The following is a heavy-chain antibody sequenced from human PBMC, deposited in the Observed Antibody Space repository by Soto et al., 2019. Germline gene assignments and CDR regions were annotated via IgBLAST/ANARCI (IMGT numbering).Heavy chain of an antibody. CDR3: AKDPVPYCSGGICYSFDY. D-gene: IGHD2-15*01. V-gene: IGHV3-30*18. CDR2: ISYDGNKK. Sequence: QVQLVESGGGVVQPGRSLRLSCAASGFTLSTYGMHWVRQAPGKGLEWVATISYDGNKKYYADSVRGRFTISSDNSKNTLYLHMISLRAEATSLYYCAKDPVPYCSGGICYSFDYWGQGSLVTVSS. CDR1: GFTLSTYG. J-gene: IGHJ4*02.